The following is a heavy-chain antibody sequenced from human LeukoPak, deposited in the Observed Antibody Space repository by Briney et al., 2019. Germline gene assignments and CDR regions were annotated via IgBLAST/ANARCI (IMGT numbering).Heavy chain of an antibody. V-gene: IGHV4-59*13. CDR3: ARFDDSSGGYYFDY. Sequence: TAGGSLRLSCAASGFTFSNAWMSWIRQAPGKGLEWIGYIYYSGSTNYYPSLKSRVTISVDTSKNQFSLKLSSVTAADTAVYYCARFDDSSGGYYFDYWGQGTLVTVSS. CDR2: IYYSGST. D-gene: IGHD3-22*01. J-gene: IGHJ4*02. CDR1: GFTFSNAW.